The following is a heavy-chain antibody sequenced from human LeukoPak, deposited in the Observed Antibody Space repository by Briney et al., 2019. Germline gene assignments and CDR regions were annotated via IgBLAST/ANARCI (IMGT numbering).Heavy chain of an antibody. V-gene: IGHV3-30*02. Sequence: PGGSLRLSCAASGLTFSSYGMHWVRQAPGKGLEWVAFIRYDGSNKYYADSVKGRFTISRDNSKNTLYLQMNSLRAEDTAVYYCKTMIVVVTGHNDAFDIWGQGTMVTVSS. CDR3: KTMIVVVTGHNDAFDI. CDR1: GLTFSSYG. CDR2: IRYDGSNK. D-gene: IGHD3-22*01. J-gene: IGHJ3*02.